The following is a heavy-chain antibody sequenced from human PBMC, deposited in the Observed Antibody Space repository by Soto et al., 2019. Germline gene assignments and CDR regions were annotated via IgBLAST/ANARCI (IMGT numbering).Heavy chain of an antibody. CDR3: ARLDVGAIAFDI. D-gene: IGHD1-26*01. J-gene: IGHJ3*02. Sequence: GGSLRLSCAASGFTFSDYYMSWIRQAPGKGLEWVSYISSSSSYTNYADSVKGRFTISRDNANNSLYLQMNSLSAEDMAVYYRARLDVGAIAFDIWGQGTMVTVSS. CDR1: GFTFSDYY. CDR2: ISSSSSYT. V-gene: IGHV3-11*06.